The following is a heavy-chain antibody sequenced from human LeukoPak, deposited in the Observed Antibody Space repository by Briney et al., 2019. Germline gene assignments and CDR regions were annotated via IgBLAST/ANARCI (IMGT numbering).Heavy chain of an antibody. CDR2: IYSGGST. CDR3: ARDYYDSGYFGMDV. V-gene: IGHV3-66*01. CDR1: GFTVSSNY. D-gene: IGHD3-10*01. Sequence: PGGSLRLSCAASGFTVSSNYMSWVRQAPGKGLEWVSAIYSGGSTYYADSVKGRFTISRDNSKNTLYLQMNSLRAEDTAVYYCARDYYDSGYFGMDVWGQGTTVTVSS. J-gene: IGHJ6*02.